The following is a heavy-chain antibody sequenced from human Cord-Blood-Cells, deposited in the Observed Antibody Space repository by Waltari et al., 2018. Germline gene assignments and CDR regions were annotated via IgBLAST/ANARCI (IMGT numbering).Heavy chain of an antibody. V-gene: IGHV4-34*01. J-gene: IGHJ4*02. CDR3: ARSGDSGSYDY. Sequence: QVQLQQWGAGLLKPSETLSLTCAVYGGSFRGYYWSWIRQPPGKGLEWIGEINHSGSTNYNPSLKSRVTISVDTSKNQFSLKLSSVTAADTAVYYCARSGDSGSYDYWGQGTLVTVSS. CDR1: GGSFRGYY. D-gene: IGHD1-26*01. CDR2: INHSGST.